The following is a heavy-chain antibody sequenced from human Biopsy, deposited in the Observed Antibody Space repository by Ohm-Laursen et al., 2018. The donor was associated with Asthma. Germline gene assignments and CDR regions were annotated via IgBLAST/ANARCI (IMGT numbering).Heavy chain of an antibody. D-gene: IGHD3-10*01. CDR2: ISVYNGNT. J-gene: IGHJ6*02. V-gene: IGHV1-18*01. CDR3: ARGVDYSHYYGIDV. CDR1: GYTFNSAG. Sequence: GASVKVSCKTSGYTFNSAGITWVRQAPGQGLEWMGWISVYNGNTKVAQKLQDRVTMITDTSTSTAYMELRSPRSDDTAVYFCARGVDYSHYYGIDVWGQGTTVTVS.